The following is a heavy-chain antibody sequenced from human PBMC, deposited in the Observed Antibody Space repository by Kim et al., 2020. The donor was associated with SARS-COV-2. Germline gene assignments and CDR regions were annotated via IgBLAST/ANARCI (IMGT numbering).Heavy chain of an antibody. V-gene: IGHV3-33*01. CDR3: AREGQVGATPGFDY. D-gene: IGHD1-26*01. Sequence: GGSLRLSCAASGFTFSSYGMHWVRQAPGKGLEWVAVIWYDGSNKYYADSVKGRFTISRDNSKNTLYLQMNSLRAEDTAVYYCAREGQVGATPGFDYWGQGTLVTVSS. CDR1: GFTFSSYG. J-gene: IGHJ4*02. CDR2: IWYDGSNK.